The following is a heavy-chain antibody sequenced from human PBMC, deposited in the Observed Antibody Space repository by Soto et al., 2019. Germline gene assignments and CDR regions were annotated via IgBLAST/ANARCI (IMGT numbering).Heavy chain of an antibody. D-gene: IGHD6-13*01. J-gene: IGHJ6*04. CDR2: IYPGDSDT. CDR1: GYSFTSYW. CDR3: ARLWGWQQLTPLLYGMDV. Sequence: GESLKISCKGSGYSFTSYWIGWVRQMPGKGLEWMGIIYPGDSDTRYSPSFQGQVTISADKSISTAYLQWSSLKASDTAMYYCARLWGWQQLTPLLYGMDVWGKGTTVTVPS. V-gene: IGHV5-51*01.